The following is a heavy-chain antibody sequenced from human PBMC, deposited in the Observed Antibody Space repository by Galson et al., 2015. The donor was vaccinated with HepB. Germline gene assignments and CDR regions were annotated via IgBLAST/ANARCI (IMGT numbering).Heavy chain of an antibody. CDR1: GFNFQNAW. Sequence: SLRLSCAASGFNFQNAWMTWVRQAPGKGLEWVGRIKSGTENETTDYAAAVKGRFNILRDDSRYTLDLQMNSLRAEDTAVYYCARTVSDYYDSSGYYYPAVWYFDLWGRGTLVTVSS. J-gene: IGHJ2*01. V-gene: IGHV3-15*01. D-gene: IGHD3-22*01. CDR2: IKSGTENETT. CDR3: ARTVSDYYDSSGYYYPAVWYFDL.